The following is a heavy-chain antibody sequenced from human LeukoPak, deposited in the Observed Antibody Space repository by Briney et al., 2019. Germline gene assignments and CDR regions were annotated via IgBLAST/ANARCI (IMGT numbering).Heavy chain of an antibody. Sequence: GASVKVSCKASGYTFSSYGISWVRQAPGQGLEWMGWISANNGNTNYAQKLQGRVTMTTDTSTNTAYMELRSLRSDDTAVYHCARGGSGGWVGYWGQGTLVTVSS. D-gene: IGHD6-19*01. CDR2: ISANNGNT. J-gene: IGHJ4*02. V-gene: IGHV1-18*01. CDR1: GYTFSSYG. CDR3: ARGGSGGWVGY.